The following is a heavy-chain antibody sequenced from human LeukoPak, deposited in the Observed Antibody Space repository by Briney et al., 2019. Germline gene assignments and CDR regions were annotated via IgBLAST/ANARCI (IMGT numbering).Heavy chain of an antibody. CDR2: ISGSGDNT. J-gene: IGHJ3*02. CDR1: GFTFSSYA. CDR3: ARVVVRYSSSTSNAFDI. Sequence: GGSLRLSCAASGFTFSSYAMSWVRQAPGKGLEWVSGISGSGDNTFYADSVKGRFTISRDNSKNTLNLQMNSLRAEDTAVYFCARVVVRYSSSTSNAFDIWGQGTRVTVSS. V-gene: IGHV3-23*01. D-gene: IGHD6-6*01.